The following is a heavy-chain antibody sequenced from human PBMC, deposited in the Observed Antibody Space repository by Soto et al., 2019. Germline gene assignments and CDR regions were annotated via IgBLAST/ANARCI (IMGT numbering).Heavy chain of an antibody. Sequence: QLQLQESGSGLVKPSQTLSLTCAVSGGSISSGGYSWSWIRQPPGKGLEWIGYIYHSGSTYYNPSLTSRVTISVDRSKNQFSLKLSSVTAADTAVYYCARGKGVVDPYGTFDPWCQGTLVTVSS. D-gene: IGHD2-15*01. CDR3: ARGKGVVDPYGTFDP. CDR2: IYHSGST. V-gene: IGHV4-30-2*01. CDR1: GGSISSGGYS. J-gene: IGHJ5*02.